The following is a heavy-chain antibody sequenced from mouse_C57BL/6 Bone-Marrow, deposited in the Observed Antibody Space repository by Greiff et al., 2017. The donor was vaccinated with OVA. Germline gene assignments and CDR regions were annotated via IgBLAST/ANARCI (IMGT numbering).Heavy chain of an antibody. Sequence: EVKLMESGGGLVQPGGSLSLSCAASGFTFTDYYMSWVRQPPGKALEWLGFIRNKANGYTTEYSASVKGRFTISRDNSQSILYLKMNALRAEDSATYYCARSTGGDYWGQGTSVTVSS. V-gene: IGHV7-3*01. J-gene: IGHJ4*01. CDR2: IRNKANGYTT. CDR1: GFTFTDYY. CDR3: ARSTGGDY.